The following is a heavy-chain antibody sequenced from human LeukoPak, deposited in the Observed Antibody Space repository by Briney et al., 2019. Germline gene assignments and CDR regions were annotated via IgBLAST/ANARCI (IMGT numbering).Heavy chain of an antibody. Sequence: GASVKVSCKASGYTFTSYDMNWVRQATGQGLEWMGWMNPNSGNTGYVQKFQGRVTMTRNTSISTAYMELSSLRSEDTAVYYCARDMVGSYYFDYWGQGTLVTVSS. CDR3: ARDMVGSYYFDY. CDR2: MNPNSGNT. CDR1: GYTFTSYD. D-gene: IGHD1-26*01. J-gene: IGHJ4*02. V-gene: IGHV1-8*01.